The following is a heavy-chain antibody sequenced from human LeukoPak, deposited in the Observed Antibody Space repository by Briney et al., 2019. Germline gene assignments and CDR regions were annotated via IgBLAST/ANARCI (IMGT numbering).Heavy chain of an antibody. Sequence: GGSLRLSCAASGFTFSSYAMSWVRQAPGKGLEWVSAISGSGGSTYYADSVKGRFTISRDNSKNTLYLQMNSLRAEDTAVYYCAKGSLGDFWSGYYFDYWGQGTLVTVSS. D-gene: IGHD3-3*01. CDR2: ISGSGGST. CDR1: GFTFSSYA. J-gene: IGHJ4*02. CDR3: AKGSLGDFWSGYYFDY. V-gene: IGHV3-23*01.